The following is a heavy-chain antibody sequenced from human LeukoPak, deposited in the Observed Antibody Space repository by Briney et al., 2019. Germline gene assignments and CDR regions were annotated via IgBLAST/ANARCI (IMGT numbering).Heavy chain of an antibody. J-gene: IGHJ4*02. Sequence: GESLKISCKGSGYTSTTYWIGWVRQTPGKGLEWMGIIYPSDSDTRYSPSFKGQVTISADKSISTAYLQWTTLEASDTAIYYCARRTLGATYDYWGQGTLVTVSS. CDR3: ARRTLGATYDY. V-gene: IGHV5-51*01. CDR2: IYPSDSDT. D-gene: IGHD1-26*01. CDR1: GYTSTTYW.